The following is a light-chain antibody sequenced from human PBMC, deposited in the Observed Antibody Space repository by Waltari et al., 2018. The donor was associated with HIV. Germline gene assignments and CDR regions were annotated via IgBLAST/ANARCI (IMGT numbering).Light chain of an antibody. Sequence: QSVLTQPPYVSGAPGQSVTISCTGSSSNIWAGYDVPLYQQLPGAAPKLLIHGNIKQFSVFPDRFPGSKSGTSPSLPITVLQAEDEADYYCQSFASRLIGLGFGGGTKLTVL. CDR2: GNI. V-gene: IGLV1-40*01. CDR1: SSNIWAGYD. CDR3: QSFASRLIGLG. J-gene: IGLJ2*01.